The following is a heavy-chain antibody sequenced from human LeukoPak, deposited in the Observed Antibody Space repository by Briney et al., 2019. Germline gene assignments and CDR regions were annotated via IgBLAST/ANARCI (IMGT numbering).Heavy chain of an antibody. Sequence: PSETLSLTCAVYGGSFSGYYWSWIRQPPGKGPEWIGEINHSGSTNYNPSLKSRVTISVDTSKNQFSLKLSSVTAADTAVCYCARGRRDGYNYRYNWFDPWGQGTLVTVSS. CDR3: ARGRRDGYNYRYNWFDP. CDR1: GGSFSGYY. CDR2: INHSGST. V-gene: IGHV4-34*01. D-gene: IGHD5-24*01. J-gene: IGHJ5*02.